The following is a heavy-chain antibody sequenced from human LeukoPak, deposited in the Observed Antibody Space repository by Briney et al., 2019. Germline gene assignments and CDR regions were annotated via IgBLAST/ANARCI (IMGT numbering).Heavy chain of an antibody. CDR3: ARDATRGGDNDY. D-gene: IGHD2-21*02. CDR1: GFTFSSFA. V-gene: IGHV3-7*01. Sequence: GGSLRLSCAASGFTFSSFAINWVRQAPGKGLEWVANINEDGSYKFHADSVKGRLTISRDNSKNSLYLQMSSLRADDTAVYYCARDATRGGDNDYWGQGTRVIVSS. J-gene: IGHJ4*02. CDR2: INEDGSYK.